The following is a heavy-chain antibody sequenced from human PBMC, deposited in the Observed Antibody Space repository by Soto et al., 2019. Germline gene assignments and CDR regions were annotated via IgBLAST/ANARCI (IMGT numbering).Heavy chain of an antibody. Sequence: EIQLVESGGDLVRPGGSLRLSCAASGFSVSSYYMTWVRQAPGKGLEWVSVLYSGGDTYYADSVKGRFSISRDHSNNTLYLQMDSLGAEDTAVYYCARWGSGDRGKTFDYWGQGTLVTVSS. CDR1: GFSVSSYY. D-gene: IGHD7-27*01. V-gene: IGHV3-66*01. CDR2: LYSGGDT. CDR3: ARWGSGDRGKTFDY. J-gene: IGHJ4*02.